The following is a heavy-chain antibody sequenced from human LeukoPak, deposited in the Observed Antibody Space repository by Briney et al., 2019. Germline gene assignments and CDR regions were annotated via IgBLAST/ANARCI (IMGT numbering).Heavy chain of an antibody. J-gene: IGHJ4*02. D-gene: IGHD3-22*01. V-gene: IGHV3-23*01. CDR1: GFTFSSYA. CDR2: ISGSGGST. CDR3: AKDGPIVVAQFDY. Sequence: GASLRLSCAASGFTFSSYAMSWVRQAPGKGLEWVSAISGSGGSTYYADSVKGRFTISRDNSKNTLYLQMNSLRAEDTAAYYCAKDGPIVVAQFDYWGQGTLVTVSS.